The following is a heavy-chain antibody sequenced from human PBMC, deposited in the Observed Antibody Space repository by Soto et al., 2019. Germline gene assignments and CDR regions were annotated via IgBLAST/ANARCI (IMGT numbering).Heavy chain of an antibody. J-gene: IGHJ4*02. D-gene: IGHD3-22*01. CDR3: AKDPTSYDSSAQFDS. V-gene: IGHV3-23*01. CDR2: ISGGGGST. CDR1: GFNFNIFA. Sequence: EVKLLESGGRLVQPGGSLRLSCAASGFNFNIFAMNWVRQAPGKGLEWVSGISGGGGSTYYADSVKGRFTISRDNSKNTLNLQMTSRRAEDTAVYYCAKDPTSYDSSAQFDSWGQGTLVTVSS.